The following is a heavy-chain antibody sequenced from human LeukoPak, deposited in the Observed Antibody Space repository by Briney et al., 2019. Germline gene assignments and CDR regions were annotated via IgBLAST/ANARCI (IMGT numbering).Heavy chain of an antibody. J-gene: IGHJ4*02. Sequence: PGGSLRLSCAASGFTFSSYAMSWVRQAPGKGLEWVSGVSGDGDSTYYADSVKGRFTISRDNSKNTLYLQMNSLRAEDTAVYYCAKDMVPRGYWGQGTLVTVSS. CDR3: AKDMVPRGY. D-gene: IGHD4/OR15-4a*01. CDR2: VSGDGDST. CDR1: GFTFSSYA. V-gene: IGHV3-23*01.